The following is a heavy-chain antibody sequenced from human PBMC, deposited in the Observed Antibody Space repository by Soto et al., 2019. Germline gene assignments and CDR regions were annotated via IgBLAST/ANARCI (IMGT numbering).Heavy chain of an antibody. V-gene: IGHV3-30*18. Sequence: QVQLVESGGGVVQPGRSLRLSCAASGFTFSSSGMHWVRQAPGKGLKWVAVISYDGSNKYYADSVKGRFTISRDNSKNTLYLQMNSLRAEDTVVYYCAKEWVYDSSGWSFDYWGQGTLVTASS. CDR3: AKEWVYDSSGWSFDY. D-gene: IGHD3-22*01. J-gene: IGHJ4*02. CDR2: ISYDGSNK. CDR1: GFTFSSSG.